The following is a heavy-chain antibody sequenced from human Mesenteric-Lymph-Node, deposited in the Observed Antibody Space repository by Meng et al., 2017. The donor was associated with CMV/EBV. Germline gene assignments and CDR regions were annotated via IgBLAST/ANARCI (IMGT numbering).Heavy chain of an antibody. V-gene: IGHV3-7*01. CDR1: GFTFSTYW. D-gene: IGHD3-3*01. J-gene: IGHJ6*02. CDR2: IKEDGTDK. CDR3: ARVSSVDFWSGHYGSGCYGMDV. Sequence: GGSLRLSCAASGFTFSTYWMTWVRQAPGKGLEWVANIKEDGTDKYYLVSVRGRFTISRDNAGNSLYLQMNSLRVEDTAVYYCARVSSVDFWSGHYGSGCYGMDVWGPGTTFTVSS.